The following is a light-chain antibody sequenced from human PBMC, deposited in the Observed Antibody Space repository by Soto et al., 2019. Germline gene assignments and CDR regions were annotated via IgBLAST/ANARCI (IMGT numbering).Light chain of an antibody. CDR1: QSVSGN. CDR2: GAS. V-gene: IGKV3-15*01. CDR3: QQYNNWPPS. J-gene: IGKJ1*01. Sequence: EIVMTQSPATLSVSPGERATLSCRASQSVSGNLAWYQQKPGQAPRLLVYGASTRATGIPARFSGSGAGTESKLTISRLQSEDLAVYYCQQYNNWPPSFGQGTKVEIK.